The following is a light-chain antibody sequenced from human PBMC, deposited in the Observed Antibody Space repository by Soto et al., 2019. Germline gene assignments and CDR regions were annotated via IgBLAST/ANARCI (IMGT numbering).Light chain of an antibody. J-gene: IGKJ1*01. CDR2: GAS. CDR1: QSVVTN. CDR3: QHYNDLPLT. Sequence: EKVMTQSPATLSVSPGERVTLSCRASQSVVTNLAWYQQKPGQAPRLLISGASTRATGIPDRFIGSGSGTEFTLTVTSLPSEDFAVYYCQHYNDLPLTFGQGTKVEIK. V-gene: IGKV3-15*01.